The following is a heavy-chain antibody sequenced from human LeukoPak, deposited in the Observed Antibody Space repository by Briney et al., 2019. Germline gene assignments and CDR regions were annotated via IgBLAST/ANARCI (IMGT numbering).Heavy chain of an antibody. CDR1: GGSISSYY. Sequence: PSETLSLTCTVSGGSISSYYWSWIRQPPGKGLEWIGYIYYSGSTNYNPSLKSRVTISVDTSKNQFSLKLSSVTAADTAVYYCARQGGYYGSSGYYTVIDIWGQGTMVTVSS. CDR2: IYYSGST. V-gene: IGHV4-59*08. CDR3: ARQGGYYGSSGYYTVIDI. J-gene: IGHJ3*02. D-gene: IGHD3-22*01.